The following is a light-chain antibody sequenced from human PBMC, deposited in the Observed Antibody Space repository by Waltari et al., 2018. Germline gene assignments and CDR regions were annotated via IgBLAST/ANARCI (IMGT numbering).Light chain of an antibody. CDR3: HQCYSTPYT. CDR2: WAP. Sequence: DIVMTHSPDHLAVSLGETATIACKSSQSVLYTSNNKNYLAWYQPKPEQPPKLLIYWAPTRQYVVPERFSGSGSGTDFTLTISGLQAEDVALYFCHQCYSTPYTFGQGTKLEIK. V-gene: IGKV4-1*01. J-gene: IGKJ2*01. CDR1: QSVLYTSNNKNY.